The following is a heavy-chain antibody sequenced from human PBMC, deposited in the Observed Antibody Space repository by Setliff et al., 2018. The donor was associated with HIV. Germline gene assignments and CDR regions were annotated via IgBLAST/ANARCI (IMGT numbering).Heavy chain of an antibody. J-gene: IGHJ1*01. CDR1: GFTFSNYA. Sequence: HPGGSLRLSCAASGFTFSNYAMNWVRQAPGKGPEWVSVIYSGSTYYADSVKGRFTISRDNSKNTLYLQLNSLRVEDTAVYYCARDSGPYYDYVWGTYRPIYFQHWGRGTLVTVSS. CDR3: ARDSGPYYDYVWGTYRPIYFQH. V-gene: IGHV3-23*03. CDR2: IYSGST. D-gene: IGHD3-16*02.